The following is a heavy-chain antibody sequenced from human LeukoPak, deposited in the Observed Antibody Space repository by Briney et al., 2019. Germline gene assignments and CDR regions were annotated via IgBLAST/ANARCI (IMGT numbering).Heavy chain of an antibody. D-gene: IGHD5-24*01. CDR2: INPNSGGT. CDR1: GYTFTGYY. V-gene: IGHV1-2*02. Sequence: ASVKVSCKASGYTFTGYYMHWVRQAPGQGLEWMGWINPNSGGTNYAQKFQGRVTMTRDTSISTAYMEPSRLRSDDTAVCYCARDWGRRDGYNLDDYWGQGTLVTVSS. CDR3: ARDWGRRDGYNLDDY. J-gene: IGHJ4*02.